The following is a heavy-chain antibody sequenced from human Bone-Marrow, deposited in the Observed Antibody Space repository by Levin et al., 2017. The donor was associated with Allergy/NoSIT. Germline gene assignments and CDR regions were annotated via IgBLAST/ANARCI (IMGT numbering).Heavy chain of an antibody. J-gene: IGHJ4*02. CDR3: ARRPCTAGSCYSDF. Sequence: GGSLRLSCAYSGPTFAFYAMNWVRQSPGGGLEWVSTITGRDATASYAESVTGRFTVSRDNSKNTVFLQINNLRTEDTATYYCARRPCTAGSCYSDFWGQGALVTVSS. D-gene: IGHD2-8*02. CDR1: GPTFAFYA. V-gene: IGHV3-23*01. CDR2: ITGRDATA.